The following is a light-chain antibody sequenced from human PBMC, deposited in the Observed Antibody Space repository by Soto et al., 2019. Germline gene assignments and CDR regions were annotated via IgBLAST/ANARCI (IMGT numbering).Light chain of an antibody. Sequence: QSLLRQPRSVSGSPGQSFTISCTGTSSDVGVYNYVSWYQQYPGKAPKIMIYDVSKRPSGVPDRFSGSKSDNTASLTISGLQAEDEADYYCCSYAGSYTFVFGIGTKVTVL. CDR1: SSDVGVYNY. CDR3: CSYAGSYTFV. J-gene: IGLJ1*01. CDR2: DVS. V-gene: IGLV2-11*01.